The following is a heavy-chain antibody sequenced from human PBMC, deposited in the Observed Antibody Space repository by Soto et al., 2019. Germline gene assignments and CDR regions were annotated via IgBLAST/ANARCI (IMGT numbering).Heavy chain of an antibody. CDR3: ARGSHYDILTGYYNLDY. J-gene: IGHJ4*02. CDR1: GGTFSSYA. Sequence: GASVKVSCKASGGTFSSYAISWVLQAPGQGLEWMGGIVPIFGTANYAQKFQGRVTITADESTSTAYMELSSLRSEDTAVYYCARGSHYDILTGYYNLDYWGQGTLVTVSS. V-gene: IGHV1-69*13. D-gene: IGHD3-9*01. CDR2: IVPIFGTA.